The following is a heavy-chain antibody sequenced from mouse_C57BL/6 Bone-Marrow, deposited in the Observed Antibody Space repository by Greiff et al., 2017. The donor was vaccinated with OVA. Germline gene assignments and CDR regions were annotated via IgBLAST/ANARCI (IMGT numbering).Heavy chain of an antibody. V-gene: IGHV1-55*01. D-gene: IGHD1-2*01. CDR3: ARGITTEEQAMDY. CDR2: IYPGSGST. J-gene: IGHJ4*01. CDR1: GYTFTSYW. Sequence: QVQLKQPGAELVKPAASVKMSCKASGYTFTSYWITWVKQRPGQGLEWIGDIYPGSGSTNYNEKFKSKATLTVDTSSSTAYMQLSSLTSEDSAVYYCARGITTEEQAMDYWGQGTSVTVSS.